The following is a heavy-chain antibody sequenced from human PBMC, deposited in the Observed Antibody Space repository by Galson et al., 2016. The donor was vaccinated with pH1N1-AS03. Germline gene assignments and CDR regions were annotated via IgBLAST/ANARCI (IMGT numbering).Heavy chain of an antibody. CDR1: GFTFSNYA. J-gene: IGHJ3*01. V-gene: IGHV3-23*01. D-gene: IGHD3-22*01. Sequence: SLRLSCAASGFTFSNYAMTWVRQAPGKGLEWVSSISGSGGSTNSADSVMDRFSISRDNSKNTLFLQMNRLRADDTAVYYCAKKFYYDSSGHHLDVADVWGQGTAVTVSS. CDR2: ISGSGGST. CDR3: AKKFYYDSSGHHLDVADV.